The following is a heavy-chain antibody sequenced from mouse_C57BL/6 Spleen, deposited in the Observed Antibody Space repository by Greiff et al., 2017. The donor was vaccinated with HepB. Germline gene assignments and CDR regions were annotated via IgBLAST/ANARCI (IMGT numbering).Heavy chain of an antibody. Sequence: VQLQQSGAELVRPGASVTLSCKASGYTFTDYEMHWVKQTPVHGLEWIGAIDPETGGTAYNQKFKGKAILTADKSSSTAYMELRSLTSEDSAVYYCTRIEYYLDYWGQGTTLTVSS. CDR1: GYTFTDYE. J-gene: IGHJ2*01. CDR3: TRIEYYLDY. V-gene: IGHV1-15*01. CDR2: IDPETGGT.